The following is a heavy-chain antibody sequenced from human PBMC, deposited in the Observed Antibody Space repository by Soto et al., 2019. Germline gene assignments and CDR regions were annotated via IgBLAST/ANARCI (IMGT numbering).Heavy chain of an antibody. CDR3: ARVFNYYDSSGYHYYFDY. Sequence: ASVKVSCKASGYTFTSYGTSWVRQAPGQGLEWMGWISAYNGNTNYAQKLQGRVTMTTDTSTSTAYMELRSLRSDDTAVYYCARVFNYYDSSGYHYYFDYWGQGTLVTVSS. D-gene: IGHD3-22*01. J-gene: IGHJ4*02. V-gene: IGHV1-18*01. CDR1: GYTFTSYG. CDR2: ISAYNGNT.